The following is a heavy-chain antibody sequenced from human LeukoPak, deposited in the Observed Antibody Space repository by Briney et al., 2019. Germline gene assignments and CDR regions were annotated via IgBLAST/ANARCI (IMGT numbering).Heavy chain of an antibody. CDR1: GYTFTDYY. V-gene: IGHV1-69-2*01. CDR2: VDPEDGET. D-gene: IGHD1-1*01. CDR3: ATGESYTTSFDY. Sequence: ASVKISCKVSGYTFTDYYMHWVQQAPGKGLEWRGLVDPEDGETIYADKFQGRVTITTDRSKDTAYMELSSLRSEDTAVYYCATGESYTTSFDYWGQGTLVAVSS. J-gene: IGHJ4*02.